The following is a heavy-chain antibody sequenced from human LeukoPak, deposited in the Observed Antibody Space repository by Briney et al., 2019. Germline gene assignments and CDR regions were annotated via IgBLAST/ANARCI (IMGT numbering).Heavy chain of an antibody. CDR2: IYYSGST. D-gene: IGHD3-22*01. V-gene: IGHV4-59*01. CDR1: GGSISSYY. J-gene: IGHJ4*02. Sequence: SETLSLTCTVSGGSISSYYWNWIRQPPGKGLEWIGYIYYSGSTNYNPSLKSRVTISVDTSKNHFSLKLSSVTAADTAVYYCARAYDSLARFDYWGQGTLVTVSS. CDR3: ARAYDSLARFDY.